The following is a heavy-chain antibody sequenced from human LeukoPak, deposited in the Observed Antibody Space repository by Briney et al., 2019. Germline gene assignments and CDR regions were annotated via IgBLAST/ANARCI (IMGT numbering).Heavy chain of an antibody. Sequence: GGSLRLSCGASGFTFTSHWMSWVRQAPGEGLEWVANIKQDGSETYYVDSVKGRFTISRDNAKSSLYLQMNSLRAEDTAVYYSATDFWSGYWGQGTLVTVSS. CDR3: ATDFWSGY. V-gene: IGHV3-7*01. CDR2: IKQDGSET. D-gene: IGHD3-3*01. CDR1: GFTFTSHW. J-gene: IGHJ4*02.